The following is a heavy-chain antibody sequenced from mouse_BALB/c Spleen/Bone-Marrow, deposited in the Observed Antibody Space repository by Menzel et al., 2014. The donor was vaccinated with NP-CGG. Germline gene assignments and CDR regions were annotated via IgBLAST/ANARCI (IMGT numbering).Heavy chain of an antibody. J-gene: IGHJ3*01. D-gene: IGHD2-2*01. CDR3: ASGVTTGWFVY. CDR1: GYIFTSYW. V-gene: IGHV1-76*01. Sequence: VNLVDSGAELVRPGASVKLSCKTSGYIFTSYWIHWVKQRSGQGLEWIARIYPGSGSTYYNEKFEGKATLTADKSSSTAYMQLSSLKSEDSAVYFCASGVTTGWFVYWGHVTLVTVSA. CDR2: IYPGSGST.